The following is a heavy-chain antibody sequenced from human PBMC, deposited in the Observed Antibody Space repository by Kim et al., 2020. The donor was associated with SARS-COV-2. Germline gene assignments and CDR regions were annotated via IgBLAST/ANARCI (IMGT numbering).Heavy chain of an antibody. CDR1: GGSFSGYY. J-gene: IGHJ4*02. CDR2: INHSGST. D-gene: IGHD6-13*01. V-gene: IGHV4-34*01. Sequence: SETLSLTCAVYGGSFSGYYWSWIRQPPGKGLEWIGEINHSGSTNYNPSLKSRVTISVDTSKNQFSLKLSSVTAADTAVYYCARIHRAAAEKTGYWGQGTLVTVSS. CDR3: ARIHRAAAEKTGY.